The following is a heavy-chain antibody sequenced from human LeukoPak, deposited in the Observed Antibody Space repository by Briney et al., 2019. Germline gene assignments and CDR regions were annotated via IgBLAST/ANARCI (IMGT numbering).Heavy chain of an antibody. CDR2: ISGTGSV. CDR1: GFSLGTFN. V-gene: IGHV3-69-1*01. Sequence: GVSLRLSCAASGFSLGTFNMNWVRQAPGKGLEWVSCISGTGSVYYAASVRGRFTISRDNAGNSLFLQLNSLRTEDTAVYFCARDLPGSSWYALDSWGQGTLVTVSS. CDR3: ARDLPGSSWYALDS. D-gene: IGHD6-13*01. J-gene: IGHJ5*01.